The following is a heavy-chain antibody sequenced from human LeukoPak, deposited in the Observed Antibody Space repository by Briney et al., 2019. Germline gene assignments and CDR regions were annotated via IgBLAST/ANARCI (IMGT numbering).Heavy chain of an antibody. CDR2: IYPGDSDT. CDR3: ARQLCSGGSCHLNWFDP. J-gene: IGHJ5*02. D-gene: IGHD2-15*01. V-gene: IGHV5-51*01. CDR1: GYSFTSYW. Sequence: GESLKISCKGSGYSFTSYWIGWVRQMPGKGLEWMGIIYPGDSDTRYSPSFQGQVTISADKSISTAYLQWSSLKASDTAMYYCARQLCSGGSCHLNWFDPWGQGTLVTVSS.